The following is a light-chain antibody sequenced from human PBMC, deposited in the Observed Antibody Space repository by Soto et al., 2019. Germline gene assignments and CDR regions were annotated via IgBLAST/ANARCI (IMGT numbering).Light chain of an antibody. CDR3: QQYNNWPPIT. J-gene: IGKJ5*01. V-gene: IGKV4-1*01. CDR1: QSVLYSSNNKNY. Sequence: IVMTQSPESLAVSLGERATINCKSRQSVLYSSNNKNYLAWYQQKPGQPPKLLIYWASTRESGVPDRFSGSGSGTDFTLTISSLQSEDFAVYHCQQYNNWPPITFGQATRLEIK. CDR2: WAS.